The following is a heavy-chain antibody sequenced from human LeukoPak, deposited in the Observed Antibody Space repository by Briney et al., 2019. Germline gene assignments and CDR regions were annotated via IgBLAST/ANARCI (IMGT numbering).Heavy chain of an antibody. V-gene: IGHV4-61*02. CDR2: IYTSGST. CDR1: GCSISSGSYY. J-gene: IGHJ3*02. CDR3: ARGGYCSSTSCSDAFDI. Sequence: NASETLSLTCTVSGCSISSGSYYWSWIRQPAGKGLEWIGRIYTSGSTNYNPSLKSRVTISVDTSKNQFSLKLSSVTAADTAVYYCARGGYCSSTSCSDAFDIWGQGTMVTVSS. D-gene: IGHD2-2*01.